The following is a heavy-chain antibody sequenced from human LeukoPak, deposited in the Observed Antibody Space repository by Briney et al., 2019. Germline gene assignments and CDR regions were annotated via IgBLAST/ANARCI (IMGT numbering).Heavy chain of an antibody. CDR3: ARSGIAALDYFDY. V-gene: IGHV1-69*13. CDR2: IIPIFGTA. J-gene: IGHJ4*02. D-gene: IGHD6-13*01. Sequence: GASVKVSCKASGYTFTSYGISWVRQAPGQGLEWMGGIIPIFGTANYAQKFQGRVTITADESTSTAYMELSSLRSEDTAVYYCARSGIAALDYFDYWGQGTLVTVSS. CDR1: GYTFTSYG.